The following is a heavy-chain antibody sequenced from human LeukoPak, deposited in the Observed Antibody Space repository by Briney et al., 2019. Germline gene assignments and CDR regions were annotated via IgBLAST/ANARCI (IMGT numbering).Heavy chain of an antibody. J-gene: IGHJ4*02. V-gene: IGHV1-2*02. CDR3: ATRHYGDYLPFDY. CDR1: GYTFTGHY. D-gene: IGHD4-17*01. CDR2: INPNSGGT. Sequence: ASVKASCKASGYTFTGHYMHWVRPAPGQRLEWMGWINPNSGGTNYAQKFQGRVTMTEDTSPDTAYMELSSLRSEDTAVYYCATRHYGDYLPFDYWGQGTLVTVS.